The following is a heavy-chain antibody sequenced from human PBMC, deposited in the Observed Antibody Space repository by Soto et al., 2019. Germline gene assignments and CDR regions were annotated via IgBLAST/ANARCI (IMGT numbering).Heavy chain of an antibody. J-gene: IGHJ5*02. Sequence: VASVKVSCKASGGTFSSYAISWVRQAPGQGLEWMGGIIPIFGTANYAQKFQGRVTITADESTSTAYMELSSLRSEDTAVYYCARDGRDIAAADPYNWFDPWGQGTLVTVS. CDR3: ARDGRDIAAADPYNWFDP. D-gene: IGHD6-13*01. CDR1: GGTFSSYA. CDR2: IIPIFGTA. V-gene: IGHV1-69*13.